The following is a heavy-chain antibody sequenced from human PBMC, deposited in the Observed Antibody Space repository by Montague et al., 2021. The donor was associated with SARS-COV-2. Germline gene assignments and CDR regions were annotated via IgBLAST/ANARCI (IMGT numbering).Heavy chain of an antibody. D-gene: IGHD1-26*01. CDR3: ARHGGVREFDS. V-gene: IGHV4-39*01. J-gene: IGHJ4*02. CDR1: GGSISSSGYY. CDR2: IYYSGRT. Sequence: SETLSLTCTVSGGSISSSGYYWSWIRQPPGKELEWIGCIYYSGRTNYNPSLKSRVTMSVDTSENQFSLKLTSVTVADTALYYCARHGGVREFDSWGKGPL.